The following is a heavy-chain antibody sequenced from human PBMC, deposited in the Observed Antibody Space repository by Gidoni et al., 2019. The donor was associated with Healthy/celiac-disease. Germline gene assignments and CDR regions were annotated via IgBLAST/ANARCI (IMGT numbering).Heavy chain of an antibody. D-gene: IGHD1-26*01. Sequence: EVQLPQSGPEVKKPVESLKLLCKGSGYSFTSYWIGWLRKRPGKGLEWMGIIYPGDSDNRYSPSFQGQVTISADKSISTAYLQWSSLKASDTAMYYCARHLRGSGSYYLDYWGQGTLVTVSS. J-gene: IGHJ4*02. CDR1: GYSFTSYW. CDR3: ARHLRGSGSYYLDY. V-gene: IGHV5-51*01. CDR2: IYPGDSDN.